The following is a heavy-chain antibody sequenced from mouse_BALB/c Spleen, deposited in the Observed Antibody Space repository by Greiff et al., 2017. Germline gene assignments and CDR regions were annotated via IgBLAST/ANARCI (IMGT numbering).Heavy chain of an antibody. D-gene: IGHD2-4*01. CDR2: ISSGGST. CDR3: ARGGDYDAFDY. Sequence: EVQLLESGAGLVKPGGSLNLSCAASGFTFTSYSMSWVRQTPEQRLEWVASISSGGSTSYPDSVKGRFTISRDNARNILYLKMSSLRSEDTAMYYCARGGDYDAFDYWGQGTTLTVSS. V-gene: IGHV5-6-5*01. CDR1: GFTFTSYS. J-gene: IGHJ2*01.